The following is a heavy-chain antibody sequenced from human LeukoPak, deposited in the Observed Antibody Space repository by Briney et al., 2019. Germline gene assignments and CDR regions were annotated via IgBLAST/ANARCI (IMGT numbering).Heavy chain of an antibody. Sequence: GGSLRLSCAASGFTFTNYWMSWVRQAPGKGLEWVAYIKQDGSETKYVDSVKGRFTISRDNSKNTLYLQMNSLRAEDTAVYYCARKKTFDYWGQGTLVTVSS. CDR2: IKQDGSET. J-gene: IGHJ4*02. CDR3: ARKKTFDY. V-gene: IGHV3-7*01. CDR1: GFTFTNYW.